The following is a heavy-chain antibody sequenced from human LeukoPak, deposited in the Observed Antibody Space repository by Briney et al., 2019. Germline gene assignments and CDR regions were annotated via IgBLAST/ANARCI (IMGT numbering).Heavy chain of an antibody. CDR1: GDSISSYY. CDR3: ARQRRSLRGYIDY. CDR2: VSYSGST. J-gene: IGHJ4*02. D-gene: IGHD5-12*01. Sequence: KPSETLSLTCAVSGDSISSYYWSWIRQPPGKGLERIGYVSYSGSTGYNPSLKSRVTLSVDTSKNQFSLRLSSVTAADTAVYYCARQRRSLRGYIDYWGQGALVTVSS. V-gene: IGHV4-59*08.